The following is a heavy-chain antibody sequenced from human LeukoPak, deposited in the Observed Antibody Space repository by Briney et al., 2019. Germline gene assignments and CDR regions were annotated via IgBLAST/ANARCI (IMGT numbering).Heavy chain of an antibody. CDR3: AREGAAASHYWYFDL. CDR1: GYTFTSYA. V-gene: IGHV7-4-1*02. CDR2: INTNTGNP. D-gene: IGHD6-13*01. Sequence: ASVRVSCKASGYTFTSYAMNWVRQAPGQGLEWMGWINTNTGNPTYAQGFTGRFVFSLDTSVSTAYLQISSLKAEDTAVYYCAREGAAASHYWYFDLWGRGTLVTVSS. J-gene: IGHJ2*01.